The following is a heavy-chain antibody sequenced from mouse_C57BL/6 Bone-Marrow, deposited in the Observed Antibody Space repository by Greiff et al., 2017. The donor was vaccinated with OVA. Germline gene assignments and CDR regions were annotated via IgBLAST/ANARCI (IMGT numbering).Heavy chain of an antibody. CDR3: AITTVVDYYFDY. D-gene: IGHD1-1*01. V-gene: IGHV1-26*01. CDR1: GYTFTDYY. J-gene: IGHJ2*01. CDR2: INPNNGGT. Sequence: VQLKQSGPELVKPGASVKISCKASGYTFTDYYMNWVKQSHGKSLEWIGDINPNNGGTSYNQKFKGKATLTVDKSSSTAYMELRSLTSEDSAVYYCAITTVVDYYFDYWGQGTTLTVSS.